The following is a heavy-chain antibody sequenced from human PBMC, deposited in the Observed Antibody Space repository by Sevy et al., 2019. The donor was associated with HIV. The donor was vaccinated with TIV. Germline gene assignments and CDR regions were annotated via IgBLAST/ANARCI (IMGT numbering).Heavy chain of an antibody. D-gene: IGHD3-22*01. CDR3: PKDQTAHLTKYYYDSSGSAFDI. V-gene: IGHV3-23*01. CDR1: GFTFSSYA. Sequence: GGSLRLSCAASGFTFSSYAMNWVRQAPGKGLEWVSAISGSGGSTYYADSVKGRFTISRDNSKNTLYLQMNSLRAEDTAIYYCPKDQTAHLTKYYYDSSGSAFDIWGQGTMVTVSS. CDR2: ISGSGGST. J-gene: IGHJ3*02.